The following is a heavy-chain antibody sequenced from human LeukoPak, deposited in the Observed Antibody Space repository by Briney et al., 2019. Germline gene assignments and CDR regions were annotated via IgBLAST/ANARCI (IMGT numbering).Heavy chain of an antibody. Sequence: SETLSLTCTVSGGSISSSSYYWGWISQPPGKGLEWIGSIYYSGSTYYNPSLKSRVTISVDTSKNQFSLKLSSVTAADTAVYYCARRGNYGDYSIGYWGQGTLVTVSS. D-gene: IGHD4-17*01. V-gene: IGHV4-39*01. CDR2: IYYSGST. CDR3: ARRGNYGDYSIGY. J-gene: IGHJ4*02. CDR1: GGSISSSSYY.